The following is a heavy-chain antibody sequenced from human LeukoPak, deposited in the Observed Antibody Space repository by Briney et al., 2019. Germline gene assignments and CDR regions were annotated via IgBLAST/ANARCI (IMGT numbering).Heavy chain of an antibody. CDR1: GGSISSSSYY. CDR2: IYYSGST. V-gene: IGHV4-39*01. J-gene: IGHJ4*02. Sequence: SETLSLTCTVSGGSISSSSYYWGWIRQPPGKGLEWIGSIYYSGSTYYNPSLKSRVTISVDTSKNQFSLKLSSVTAADTAVYYCARVDIYNGNPLSLGCWGQGTLVTVSS. CDR3: ARVDIYNGNPLSLGC. D-gene: IGHD5-12*01.